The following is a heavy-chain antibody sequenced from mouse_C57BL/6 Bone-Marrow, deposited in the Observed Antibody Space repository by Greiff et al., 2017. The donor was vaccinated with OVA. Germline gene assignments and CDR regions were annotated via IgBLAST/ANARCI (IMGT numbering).Heavy chain of an antibody. D-gene: IGHD2-5*01. CDR1: GFTFSDYG. J-gene: IGHJ3*01. CDR3: ARGYYSNPGFAY. V-gene: IGHV5-17*01. CDR2: ISSGSSTI. Sequence: EVKLVESGGGLVKPGGSLKLSCAASGFTFSDYGMHWVRQAPEKGLEWVAYISSGSSTIYYADTVKGRFTISRDNAKNTLFLQMTSLRSEDTAMYYCARGYYSNPGFAYWGQGTLVTVSA.